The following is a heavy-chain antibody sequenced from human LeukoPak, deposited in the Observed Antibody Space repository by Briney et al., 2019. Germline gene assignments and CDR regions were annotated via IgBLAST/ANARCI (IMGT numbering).Heavy chain of an antibody. D-gene: IGHD5-18*01. J-gene: IGHJ5*02. V-gene: IGHV1-2*02. CDR1: GYTFTVYY. Sequence: GASVTVSCKASGYTFTVYYMHWVRQAPGQGLEWMGLINPNSGGTNYAQKFQGRVTMTRDTSISTAYMELSRLRSDDTAVYYCATDKREYSYGSNWFDPWGQGTLVTVSS. CDR3: ATDKREYSYGSNWFDP. CDR2: INPNSGGT.